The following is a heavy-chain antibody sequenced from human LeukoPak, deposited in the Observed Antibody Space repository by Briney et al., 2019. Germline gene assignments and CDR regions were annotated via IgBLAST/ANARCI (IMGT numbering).Heavy chain of an antibody. D-gene: IGHD3-22*01. CDR1: GGSISSSY. V-gene: IGHV4-59*08. Sequence: PSETLSLACTVSGGSISSSYWSWIRQPPGKGLEWIGYIYYSGSPNYNPSLKSRVTISVDTSKNQFSLKLSSVTAADAAVYYCARHRRYYYDSSGYFHFDYWGQGTLVTVSS. CDR3: ARHRRYYYDSSGYFHFDY. J-gene: IGHJ4*02. CDR2: IYYSGSP.